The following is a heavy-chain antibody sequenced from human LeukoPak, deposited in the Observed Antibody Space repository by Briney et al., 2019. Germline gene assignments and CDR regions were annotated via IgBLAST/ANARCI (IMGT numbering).Heavy chain of an antibody. V-gene: IGHV1-69*05. CDR3: VYGDYLNYFDY. J-gene: IGHJ4*02. Sequence: ASVKVSCKASGGTFSSYAISWVRQAPGQGLEWMGGIIPIFGTANYAQKFQGRVTITTDESTSTAYMELSSLRSEDTAVYYCVYGDYLNYFDYWGQGTLVTVSS. CDR2: IIPIFGTA. D-gene: IGHD4-17*01. CDR1: GGTFSSYA.